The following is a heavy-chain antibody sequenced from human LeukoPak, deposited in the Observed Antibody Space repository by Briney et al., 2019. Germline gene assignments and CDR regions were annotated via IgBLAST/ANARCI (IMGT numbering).Heavy chain of an antibody. Sequence: ASVKVSCKVSGCTLTELSMHWVRQAPGKGLEWMGGFDPEDGETIYAQKFQGRVTMTEDTSTDTAYMELSSLRSEDTAVYYCATCSTSCFYYYYYGMDVWGQGTTVTVSS. CDR2: FDPEDGET. CDR3: ATCSTSCFYYYYYGMDV. D-gene: IGHD2-2*01. CDR1: GCTLTELS. V-gene: IGHV1-24*01. J-gene: IGHJ6*02.